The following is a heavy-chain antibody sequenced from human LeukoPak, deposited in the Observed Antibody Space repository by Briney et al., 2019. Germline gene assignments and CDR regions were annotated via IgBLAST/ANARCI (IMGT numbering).Heavy chain of an antibody. J-gene: IGHJ4*02. D-gene: IGHD6-19*01. CDR2: IYSGGST. CDR1: GFTVSSNY. V-gene: IGHV3-53*01. Sequence: GGSLRLSCAASGFTVSSNYMSWVRQAPGKGLEWVSVIYSGGSTYYADSVKGRFTISRDNSKNTLYLQVNSLRAEDTAVYYCARVQSSGWLLDYWGQGTLVTVSS. CDR3: ARVQSSGWLLDY.